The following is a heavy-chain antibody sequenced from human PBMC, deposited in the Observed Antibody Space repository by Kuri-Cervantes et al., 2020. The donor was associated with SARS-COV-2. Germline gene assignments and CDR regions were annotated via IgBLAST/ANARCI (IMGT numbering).Heavy chain of an antibody. D-gene: IGHD3-10*01. CDR3: ARGDGSGSYFDY. Sequence: ASVKVSCKASGYTFISYAIHWVRQAPGQRLEWMGIINPSGGSTSYAQKFQGRVTMTRDTSTSTVYMELSSLRSEDTAVYYCARGDGSGSYFDYWGQGTLVTVSS. J-gene: IGHJ4*02. V-gene: IGHV1-46*01. CDR2: INPSGGST. CDR1: GYTFISYA.